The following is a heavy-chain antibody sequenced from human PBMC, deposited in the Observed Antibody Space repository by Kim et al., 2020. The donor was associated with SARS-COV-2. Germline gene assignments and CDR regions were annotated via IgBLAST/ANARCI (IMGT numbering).Heavy chain of an antibody. J-gene: IGHJ4*02. D-gene: IGHD6-13*01. V-gene: IGHV4-34*01. CDR1: GGSFSGYY. Sequence: SETLSLTCAVYGGSFSGYYWSWIRQPPGKGLEWIGEINHSGITNYNPSLKSRVTISVDTSKNQFSLKLSSVTAADTAVYYCARAGYYSSWYGRKGPFDYWGQGTLVTVSS. CDR3: ARAGYYSSWYGRKGPFDY. CDR2: INHSGIT.